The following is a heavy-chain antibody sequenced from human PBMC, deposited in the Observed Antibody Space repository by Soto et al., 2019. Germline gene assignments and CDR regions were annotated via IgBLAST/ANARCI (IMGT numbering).Heavy chain of an antibody. CDR3: AKDIQIVLWSGAWQNYYYGMDV. J-gene: IGHJ6*02. Sequence: KGLEWVYLISWYGGSTYYADSVKGRYTISRDNSKNSLYLQMNRLRTEDTALYYCAKDIQIVLWSGAWQNYYYGMDVWGQGTTVTVSS. V-gene: IGHV3-43*01. CDR2: ISWYGGST. D-gene: IGHD3-3*01.